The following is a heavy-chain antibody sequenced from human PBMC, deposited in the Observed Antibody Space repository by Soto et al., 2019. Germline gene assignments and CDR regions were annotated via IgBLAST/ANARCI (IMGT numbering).Heavy chain of an antibody. CDR3: TSGYSGYDWAYYYYGMDV. D-gene: IGHD5-12*01. CDR2: IRSKAYGGTT. CDR1: GFTFGDYA. V-gene: IGHV3-49*04. Sequence: PGGSLRLSCTASGFTFGDYAMSWVRQAPGKGLEWVGFIRSKAYGGTTEYAASVKGRFTISRDDSKSIAYLQMNSLKTEDTAVYYCTSGYSGYDWAYYYYGMDVWGQGTTVTVSS. J-gene: IGHJ6*02.